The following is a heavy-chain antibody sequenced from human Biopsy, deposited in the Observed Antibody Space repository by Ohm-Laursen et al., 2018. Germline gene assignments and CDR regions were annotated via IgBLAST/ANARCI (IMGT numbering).Heavy chain of an antibody. D-gene: IGHD1-26*01. J-gene: IGHJ3*01. V-gene: IGHV3-48*03. CDR2: IYGSGSPV. CDR3: ARLNSGTYDASDL. Sequence: SLRLSCAASGFAFNLYEMNWVRQAPGKGMEWISYIYGSGSPVSYADSVKGRFTISRDNAQNSLYLHMNSLRAEDTAVYYCARLNSGTYDASDLWGQGTMVIVSS. CDR1: GFAFNLYE.